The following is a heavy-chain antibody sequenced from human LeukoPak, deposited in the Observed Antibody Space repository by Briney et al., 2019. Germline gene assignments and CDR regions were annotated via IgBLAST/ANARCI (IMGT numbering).Heavy chain of an antibody. V-gene: IGHV1-69*05. D-gene: IGHD3-22*01. Sequence: SVKVSCKASGGTFSSYAISWVRQAPGQGLEWMGGIIPIFGTANYAQMFQGRVTITTDESTSTAYMELSSLRSEDTAVYYCARDRSTYYYDSSGPNDAFDIWGQGTMVTVSS. CDR3: ARDRSTYYYDSSGPNDAFDI. J-gene: IGHJ3*02. CDR1: GGTFSSYA. CDR2: IIPIFGTA.